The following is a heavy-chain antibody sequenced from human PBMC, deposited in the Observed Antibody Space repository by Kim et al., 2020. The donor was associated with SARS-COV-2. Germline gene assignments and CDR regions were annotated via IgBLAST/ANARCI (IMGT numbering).Heavy chain of an antibody. CDR3: ARRSGSYDAGYFDY. V-gene: IGHV4-39*01. CDR2: IYYSGST. CDR1: GGSISSSSYY. Sequence: SETLSLTCTVSGGSISSSSYYWGWIRQPPGKGLEWIGSIYYSGSTYYNPSLKSRVTISVDTSKNQFSLKLSSVTAADTAVYCCARRSGSYDAGYFDYWG. J-gene: IGHJ4*03. D-gene: IGHD3-10*01.